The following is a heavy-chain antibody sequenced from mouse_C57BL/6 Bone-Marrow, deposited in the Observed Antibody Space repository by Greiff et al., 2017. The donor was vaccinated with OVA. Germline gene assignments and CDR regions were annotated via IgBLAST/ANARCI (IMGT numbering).Heavy chain of an antibody. CDR3: ARTSYYFDY. V-gene: IGHV1-22*01. CDR1: GYTFTDYN. J-gene: IGHJ2*01. Sequence: EVQVVESGPELVKPGASVKMSCKASGYTFTDYNMHWVKQSHGKSLEWIGYINPNNGGTSYNQKFKGKATLTVNKSSSTAYMELRSLTSEDSAVYYCARTSYYFDYWGQGTTLTVSS. CDR2: INPNNGGT.